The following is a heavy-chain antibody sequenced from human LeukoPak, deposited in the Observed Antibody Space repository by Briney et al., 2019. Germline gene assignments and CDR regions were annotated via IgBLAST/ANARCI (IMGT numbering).Heavy chain of an antibody. D-gene: IGHD1-26*01. V-gene: IGHV3-21*01. J-gene: IGHJ3*02. CDR3: ARDDPRGSYVNDAFDI. Sequence: GGSLRLSCAASGFTFSSYSMNWVRQAPGKGLEWFSSISSSSSYIYYADSVKCRFTISRDNAKNSLYLQKNSLRAEDTAVYYCARDDPRGSYVNDAFDIWGQGTMVTVSS. CDR2: ISSSSSYI. CDR1: GFTFSSYS.